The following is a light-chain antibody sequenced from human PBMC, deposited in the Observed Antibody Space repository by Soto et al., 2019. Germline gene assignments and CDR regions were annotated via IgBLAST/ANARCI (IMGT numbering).Light chain of an antibody. CDR3: QQYGTSPVT. CDR1: QNVGSRY. V-gene: IGKV3-20*01. CDR2: GAS. Sequence: EILLTQFPGTLSLSPGGRATLSCRASQNVGSRYLAWYQQRPGQSPRLLIYGASSRASGIPDRFSGSGSGTDFTLTISRLAPEDFAMYYCQQYGTSPVTFGGGTKVEIK. J-gene: IGKJ4*01.